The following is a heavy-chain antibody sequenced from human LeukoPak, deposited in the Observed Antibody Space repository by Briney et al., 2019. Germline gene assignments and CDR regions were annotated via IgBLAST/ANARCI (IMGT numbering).Heavy chain of an antibody. D-gene: IGHD3-10*01. J-gene: IGHJ3*02. Sequence: GGSLRLSCAASGFTFSSYAMSWVRQAPGKGLEWVSSISSSSSYIHYADSVKGRFTIPRDNAKNSLYLQMNSLRAEDTAVYYCARGASGFDAFDIWGQGTMVTVSS. CDR2: ISSSSSYI. CDR3: ARGASGFDAFDI. CDR1: GFTFSSYA. V-gene: IGHV3-21*01.